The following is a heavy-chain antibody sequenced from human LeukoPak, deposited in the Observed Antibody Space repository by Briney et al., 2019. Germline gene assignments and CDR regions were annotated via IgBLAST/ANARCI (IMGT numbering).Heavy chain of an antibody. CDR1: GGSVTSSTYN. CDR2: FYYSGRT. CDR3: ARLQDGPNIDAAIRAAGTQLLRSKPRGCFDF. Sequence: SETLSLTCTVSGGSVTSSTYNWGWIRQPPGKGLEWVGTFYYSGRTYYNPSFNSRITISVDPSRNQFSLNLISLTAADTAVYFCARLQDGPNIDAAIRAAGTQLLRSKPRGCFDFWGQGILVTVSS. J-gene: IGHJ4*02. V-gene: IGHV4-39*01. D-gene: IGHD2-2*02.